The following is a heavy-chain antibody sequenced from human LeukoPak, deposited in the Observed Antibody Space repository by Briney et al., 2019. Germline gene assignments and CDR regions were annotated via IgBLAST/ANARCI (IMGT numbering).Heavy chain of an antibody. D-gene: IGHD3-10*01. CDR1: GGSISSYY. CDR3: ATGSGSYYKPFDY. J-gene: IGHJ4*02. Sequence: ETLSLTCTVSGGSISSYYWSWIRQPPGKGLEWIGYIFYSGITNYNPSLSLKSRVTISVDTSKNQFSLELSSVTAADTAVYYCATGSGSYYKPFDYWGQGTLVTVSS. CDR2: IFYSGIT. V-gene: IGHV4-59*08.